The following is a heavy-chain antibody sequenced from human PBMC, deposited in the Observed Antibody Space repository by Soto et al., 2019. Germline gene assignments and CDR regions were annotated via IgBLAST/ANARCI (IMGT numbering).Heavy chain of an antibody. J-gene: IGHJ4*02. V-gene: IGHV3-7*03. Sequence: GWSLRLSCTSSGFTFISYWMSWVRQAPGKGLEWVANIKQDGSEKYYVDSVKGRFTISRDNAKNSLYLQMNSLRAEDTAVYYCARDVYSSGWYYFDYWGQGTLVTVSS. CDR1: GFTFISYW. D-gene: IGHD6-19*01. CDR3: ARDVYSSGWYYFDY. CDR2: IKQDGSEK.